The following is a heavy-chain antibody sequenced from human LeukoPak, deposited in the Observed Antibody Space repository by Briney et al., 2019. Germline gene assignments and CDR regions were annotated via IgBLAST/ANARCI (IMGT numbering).Heavy chain of an antibody. J-gene: IGHJ2*01. CDR3: ARDGGELAYCGGDCYSRYFDL. CDR2: INPSGGST. Sequence: ASVKVSCKASGYTFTSYYMHWVRQAPGQGLEWMGIINPSGGSTSYAQKFQGRVTMTRDTSTSTVYMELSSLRSEDTAVYYCARDGGELAYCGGDCYSRYFDLWGRGTLVTVSS. CDR1: GYTFTSYY. V-gene: IGHV1-46*01. D-gene: IGHD2-21*02.